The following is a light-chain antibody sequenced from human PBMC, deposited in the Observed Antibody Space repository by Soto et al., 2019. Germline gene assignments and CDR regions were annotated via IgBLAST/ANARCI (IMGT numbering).Light chain of an antibody. J-gene: IGKJ1*01. CDR1: QSISSW. Sequence: DIQMTQSSSTLSASVGDRVTITCRASQSISSWLAWYQHKPGKAPKLLIYKASSLESGVPSRFSGSGSGTEFTLTIYSLQPDDFATYYCQQYNTYSSGTFGRGTKVEIK. V-gene: IGKV1-5*03. CDR3: QQYNTYSSGT. CDR2: KAS.